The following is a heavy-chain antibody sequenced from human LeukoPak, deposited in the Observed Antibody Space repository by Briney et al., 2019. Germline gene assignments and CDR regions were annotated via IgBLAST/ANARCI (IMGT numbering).Heavy chain of an antibody. D-gene: IGHD2-2*01. J-gene: IGHJ6*02. CDR1: GFTFSSYA. CDR3: ARGESADCSSTSCYDDYYYYYVMDV. Sequence: PGGSLRLSCAASGFTFSSYAMHWVRQAPGKGLEWVAVISYDGSNKYYADSVKGRFTISRDNSKNTLYLQMNSLRAEDTAVYYCARGESADCSSTSCYDDYYYYYVMDVWGQGTTVTVSS. CDR2: ISYDGSNK. V-gene: IGHV3-30-3*01.